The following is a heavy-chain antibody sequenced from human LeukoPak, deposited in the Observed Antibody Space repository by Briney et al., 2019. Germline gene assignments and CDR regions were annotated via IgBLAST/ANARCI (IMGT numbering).Heavy chain of an antibody. J-gene: IGHJ6*02. CDR2: MNPNSGKR. D-gene: IGHD2-15*01. V-gene: IGHV1-8*01. CDR3: AREGLDV. Sequence: GASVKVSCKASGYTFTSYDINWVRQARGQGLEWMGYMNPNSGKRDFEQKFQGRVTMTWDTSITTAYMELNSLRSEDTAVYYCAREGLDVWGQGTTVTVSS. CDR1: GYTFTSYD.